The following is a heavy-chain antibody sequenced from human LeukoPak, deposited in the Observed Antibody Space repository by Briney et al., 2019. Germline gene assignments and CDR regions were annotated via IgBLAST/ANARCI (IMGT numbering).Heavy chain of an antibody. D-gene: IGHD2-2*01. V-gene: IGHV1-8*03. CDR1: GYTFTSCD. CDR3: ARGVRRTVVPAASRRGGYYYYMDV. Sequence: ASVKVSCKASGYTFTSCDINWVRQATGQGLEWMGWMNPNSGNTGYAQKFQGRVTITRNTSISTAYMELSSLRSEDTAVYYCARGVRRTVVPAASRRGGYYYYMDVWGKGTTVTVSS. CDR2: MNPNSGNT. J-gene: IGHJ6*03.